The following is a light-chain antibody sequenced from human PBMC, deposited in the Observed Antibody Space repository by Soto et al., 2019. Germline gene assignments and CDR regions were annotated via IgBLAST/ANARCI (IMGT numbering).Light chain of an antibody. J-gene: IGLJ2*01. Sequence: QSALTQPASVSGSPGQSITISCIGTSSDVGGYNYVSWYQQRPGKAPKLMIYDVTNRPSGVSNRFSGSKSGNTASLTISGLQAEDEADYYCSSYKTGSAPVVFGGGTKLTVL. V-gene: IGLV2-14*01. CDR1: SSDVGGYNY. CDR3: SSYKTGSAPVV. CDR2: DVT.